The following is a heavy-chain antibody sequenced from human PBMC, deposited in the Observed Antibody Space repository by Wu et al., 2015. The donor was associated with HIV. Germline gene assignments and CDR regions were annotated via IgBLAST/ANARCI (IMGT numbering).Heavy chain of an antibody. Sequence: QVQLVQSGAEVKKSGASVKVSCKASGYTFTTYDINWVRQATGQGLEWMGWMNPKSGDTGYAQKFQGRVTFNQGHLHRTQPTWTWSRAEKSEETRPLYYCARRGGWGKWGNGFLALWG. CDR1: GYTFTTYD. CDR2: MNPKSGDT. V-gene: IGHV1-8*03. J-gene: IGHJ2*01. D-gene: IGHD3-16*01. CDR3: ARRGGWGKWGNGFLAL.